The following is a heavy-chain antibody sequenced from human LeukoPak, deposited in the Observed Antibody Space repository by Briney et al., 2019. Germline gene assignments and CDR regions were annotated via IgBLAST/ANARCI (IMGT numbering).Heavy chain of an antibody. J-gene: IGHJ4*02. CDR2: IHSSGRTI. Sequence: GGSLRLSCAASGFTFSSYAMSWVRQAPGQRLEWVSYIHSSGRTIYYADSVEGRFTISRDNAKNSLYLQMNSLRAEDTAVYYCVRDPEALDFWGQGTQVTVSS. CDR3: VRDPEALDF. CDR1: GFTFSSYA. V-gene: IGHV3-48*01.